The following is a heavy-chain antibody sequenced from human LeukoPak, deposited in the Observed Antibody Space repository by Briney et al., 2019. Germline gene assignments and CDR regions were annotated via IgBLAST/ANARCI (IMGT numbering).Heavy chain of an antibody. CDR3: ARSRNYYDSSGYLPSDY. J-gene: IGHJ4*02. Sequence: GGSLRLSCAASGFTFSSYEMNWVRQAPGEGLEWVANIKQDGSEKNYVDSVKGRFTISRDNPKNSLYLQMNSLRAEDTAVYYCARSRNYYDSSGYLPSDYWGQGTLVTVS. CDR1: GFTFSSYE. D-gene: IGHD3-22*01. V-gene: IGHV3-7*01. CDR2: IKQDGSEK.